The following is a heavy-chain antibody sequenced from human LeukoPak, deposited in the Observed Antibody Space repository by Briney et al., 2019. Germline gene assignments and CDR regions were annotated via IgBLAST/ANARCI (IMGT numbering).Heavy chain of an antibody. Sequence: GASVKVSCKASGYTFTGYYMHWVRQAPGQGLEWMGRINPNSGGTNYAQKFQGRVTMNRDTSISTAYMELSRLRSDDTAVYYCARTYSSSRTGSFDYWGQGTLVTVSS. CDR3: ARTYSSSRTGSFDY. D-gene: IGHD6-13*01. CDR2: INPNSGGT. CDR1: GYTFTGYY. J-gene: IGHJ4*02. V-gene: IGHV1-2*06.